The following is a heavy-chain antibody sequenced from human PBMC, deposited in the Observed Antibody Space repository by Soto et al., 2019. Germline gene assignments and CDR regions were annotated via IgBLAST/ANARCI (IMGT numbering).Heavy chain of an antibody. CDR2: IYYSGST. Sequence: PSETLSLTCTVSGGSLSSYYWSWIRQPPGKGLEWIGYIYYSGSTNYNPSLKSRVTISVDTSKNQFSLKLSSVTAADTAVYYCARRYGPSFDYWGQGTLVTVSS. V-gene: IGHV4-59*01. J-gene: IGHJ4*02. D-gene: IGHD4-17*01. CDR1: GGSLSSYY. CDR3: ARRYGPSFDY.